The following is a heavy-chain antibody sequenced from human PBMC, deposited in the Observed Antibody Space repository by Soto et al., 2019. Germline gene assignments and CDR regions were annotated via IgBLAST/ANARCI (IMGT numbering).Heavy chain of an antibody. CDR2: IYSGGST. D-gene: IGHD6-13*01. V-gene: IGHV3-53*01. J-gene: IGHJ6*02. Sequence: GGSLRLSCAASGFTVSSNYMSWVRQAPGKGLEWVSVIYSGGSTYYADSVKGRFTISRDNSKNTLYLQMNSLRAEDTAVYYCARAPSAAGTKYYYYGMDVWGQGTTVTVSS. CDR3: ARAPSAAGTKYYYYGMDV. CDR1: GFTVSSNY.